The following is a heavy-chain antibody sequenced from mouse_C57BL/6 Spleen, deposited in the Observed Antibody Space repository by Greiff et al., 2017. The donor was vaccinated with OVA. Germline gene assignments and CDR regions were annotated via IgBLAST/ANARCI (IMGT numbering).Heavy chain of an antibody. CDR1: GYTFTSYW. CDR2: IDPSDSYT. CDR3: ARDHGNYEAMDY. V-gene: IGHV1-59*01. J-gene: IGHJ4*01. D-gene: IGHD2-1*01. Sequence: VKLQQPGAELVRPGTSVKLSCKASGYTFTSYWMHWVKQRPGQGLEWIGVIDPSDSYTNYNQKFKGKATLTVDTSSSTAYMQLSSLTSEDSAVYYCARDHGNYEAMDYWGQGTSVTVSS.